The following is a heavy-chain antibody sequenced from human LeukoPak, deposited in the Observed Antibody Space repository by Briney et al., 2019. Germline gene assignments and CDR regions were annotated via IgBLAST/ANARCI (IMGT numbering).Heavy chain of an antibody. V-gene: IGHV3-7*01. Sequence: TGGSLRLSCAASGFTFSSYWMTWVRQAPGKGLEWVSNISGDGSIENYVHSVRGRFSIFRDNAKDALYLQMNSLRVDDTAIYYCVRDPIVGDTGGGDYWGQGTLVTVSS. J-gene: IGHJ4*02. CDR1: GFTFSSYW. CDR2: ISGDGSIE. CDR3: VRDPIVGDTGGGDY. D-gene: IGHD1-26*01.